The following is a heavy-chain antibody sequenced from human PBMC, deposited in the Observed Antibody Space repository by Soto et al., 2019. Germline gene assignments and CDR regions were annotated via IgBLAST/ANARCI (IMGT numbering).Heavy chain of an antibody. D-gene: IGHD2-2*01. V-gene: IGHV4-34*01. Sequence: PSETLSLTCAVYGGSFSGYYWSWIRQPPGKGLEWIGEINHSGSTNYNPFLKSRVTISVDTSKNQFSLKLSSVTAADTAVYYCARASGAAAIGGIDFDYWGQGTLVTVSS. J-gene: IGHJ4*02. CDR1: GGSFSGYY. CDR3: ARASGAAAIGGIDFDY. CDR2: INHSGST.